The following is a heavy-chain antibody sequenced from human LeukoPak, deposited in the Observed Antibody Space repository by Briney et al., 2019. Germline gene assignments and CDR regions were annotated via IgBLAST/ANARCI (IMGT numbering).Heavy chain of an antibody. Sequence: GGSLRLSCAASGFSFSSYGMHWVRQAPGKGLEWVAVIWYDGSNKYYADSVKGRFTISRDNSKNTLYLQMNSLRAEDTAVYYCARDGSSYGLDYWGQGTLVTVSS. D-gene: IGHD5-18*01. CDR1: GFSFSSYG. CDR2: IWYDGSNK. V-gene: IGHV3-33*08. CDR3: ARDGSSYGLDY. J-gene: IGHJ4*02.